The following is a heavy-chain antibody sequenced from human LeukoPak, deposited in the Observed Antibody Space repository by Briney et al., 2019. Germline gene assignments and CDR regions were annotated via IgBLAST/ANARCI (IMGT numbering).Heavy chain of an antibody. CDR3: AKYRSYYGSGIDY. D-gene: IGHD3-10*01. CDR2: TQYDGSYK. J-gene: IGHJ4*02. V-gene: IGHV3-30*02. Sequence: GGSLRRSCAASGFTFSSYGMHWVRQAPGKWLEWVAFTQYDGSYKHYADSVKGRFTVSRDNSKNTLYLQMNRLRAEDTAVYYCAKYRSYYGSGIDYWGQGTLVTASS. CDR1: GFTFSSYG.